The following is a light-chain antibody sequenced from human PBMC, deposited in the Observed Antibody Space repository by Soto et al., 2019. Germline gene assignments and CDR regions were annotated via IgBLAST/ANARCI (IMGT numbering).Light chain of an antibody. CDR1: TSNILRNY. CDR3: ASWDDSLSGYV. V-gene: IGLV1-47*01. CDR2: MND. Sequence: QSVLTQPPSASGNPGQRLTNSCSGSTSNILRNYVYWYRQLPGTAPRLLISMNDQRPSGVPDRFSGSKSGTSASLAISGLRSEDEADYYCASWDDSLSGYVFGTGTKLTVL. J-gene: IGLJ1*01.